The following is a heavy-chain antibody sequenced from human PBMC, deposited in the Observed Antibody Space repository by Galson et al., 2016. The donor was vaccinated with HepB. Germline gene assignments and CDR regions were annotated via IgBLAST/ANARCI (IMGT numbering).Heavy chain of an antibody. V-gene: IGHV4-61*09. Sequence: TLSLTCTVSGDSINSGYYFWSWIRQPAGKRLEWIGHIYTTGGTIYNPSLESRVTMSIDTSKNQFSLILRSVTAADTAVYFCARENWSCGGDCYIDYWGQGTLVTVSS. D-gene: IGHD2-21*02. CDR1: GDSINSGYYF. J-gene: IGHJ4*02. CDR2: IYTTGGT. CDR3: ARENWSCGGDCYIDY.